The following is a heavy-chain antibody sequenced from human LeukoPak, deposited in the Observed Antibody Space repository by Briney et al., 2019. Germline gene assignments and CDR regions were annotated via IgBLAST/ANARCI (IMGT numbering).Heavy chain of an antibody. CDR2: ISSSSSYI. Sequence: GGSLRLSCAASGFTFSSYSMNWFRQAPEKGLEWVSSISSSSSYIYYADSVKGRFTISRDNAKNSLYLQMKSLRAEDTAVYYCARVAHYYHLDQWGQGTLVTVSS. J-gene: IGHJ4*02. D-gene: IGHD1-26*01. V-gene: IGHV3-21*01. CDR1: GFTFSSYS. CDR3: ARVAHYYHLDQ.